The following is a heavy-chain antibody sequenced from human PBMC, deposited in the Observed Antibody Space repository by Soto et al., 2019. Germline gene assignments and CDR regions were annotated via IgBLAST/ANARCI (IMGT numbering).Heavy chain of an antibody. CDR1: GFIFSDYY. CDR2: TRHKAQSYTT. J-gene: IGHJ4*02. D-gene: IGHD3-3*01. Sequence: GGSLRLSCAASGFIFSDYYMDWVRQAPGKGLEWVGRTRHKAQSYTTEYAASAKGRFTISRDDSKNSLYLQMNSLTNEDTAVYYCAREASFGLAIYFDNWGQGALVTVSS. V-gene: IGHV3-72*01. CDR3: AREASFGLAIYFDN.